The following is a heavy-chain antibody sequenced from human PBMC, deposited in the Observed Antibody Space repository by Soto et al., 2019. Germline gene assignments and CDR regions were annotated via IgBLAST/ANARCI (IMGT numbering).Heavy chain of an antibody. J-gene: IGHJ4*02. CDR3: SRQTVSCHDY. Sequence: EVQLVESGGGLVQPGGSLKLSCAASGFTFSGSHMHWVRQASGKGLEWVGHVRNKADSYATAYAASVRGRFIISRDDSKNTAYLQMNSLKTEDTAIYDCSRQTVSCHDYWGQGILVTVSS. V-gene: IGHV3-73*01. CDR2: VRNKADSYAT. D-gene: IGHD2-2*01. CDR1: GFTFSGSH.